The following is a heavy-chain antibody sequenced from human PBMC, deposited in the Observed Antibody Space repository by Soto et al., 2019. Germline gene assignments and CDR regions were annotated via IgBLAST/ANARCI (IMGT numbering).Heavy chain of an antibody. V-gene: IGHV1-69*13. CDR3: ARPDEGGYSSNHHYYYALDV. J-gene: IGHJ6*02. CDR2: IIPIFGTA. Sequence: SVKVSCKASGGTFSSYAISWVRQAPGQGLEWMGGIIPIFGTANYAQKFQGRVTITADESTSTAYMELSSLGSDDAAVYYCARPDEGGYSSNHHYYYALDVWGQGTTVTVSS. D-gene: IGHD3-22*01. CDR1: GGTFSSYA.